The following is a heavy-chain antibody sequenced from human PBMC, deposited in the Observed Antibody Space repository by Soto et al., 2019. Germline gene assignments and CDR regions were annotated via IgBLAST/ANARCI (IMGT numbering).Heavy chain of an antibody. CDR2: IYWDDDK. Sequence: QITLKESGPTLVKPTQTLTLTCTFSGFSLSTSGVGVGWIRQPPGKALEWLALIYWDDDKRYSPSLKSRLTITKDTSKNQVVLTMTNMDPVDTATYYCAHSVINYYGSGSYYSFDYWGQGTLVTVSS. V-gene: IGHV2-5*02. D-gene: IGHD3-10*01. J-gene: IGHJ4*02. CDR1: GFSLSTSGVG. CDR3: AHSVINYYGSGSYYSFDY.